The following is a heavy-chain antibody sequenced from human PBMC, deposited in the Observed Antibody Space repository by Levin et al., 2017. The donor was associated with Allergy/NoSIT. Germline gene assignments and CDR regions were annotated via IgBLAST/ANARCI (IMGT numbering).Heavy chain of an antibody. J-gene: IGHJ4*01. CDR1: GGSISSGFDY. CDR3: ARNTTGLPFFNV. Sequence: GSLRLSCTVSGGSISSGFDYWGWIRQPPGKGLEWIGSIYYIGSAYYNPSLKSRVTMSVDTSKNQFSLRLSSLTAADTAVYYCARNTTGLPFFNVWGHGTLVTVSS. CDR2: IYYIGSA. V-gene: IGHV4-39*01. D-gene: IGHD1-1*01.